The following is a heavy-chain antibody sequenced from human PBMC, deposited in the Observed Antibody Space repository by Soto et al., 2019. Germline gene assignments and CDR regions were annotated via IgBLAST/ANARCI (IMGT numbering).Heavy chain of an antibody. CDR1: GYTFTGYY. Sequence: ASVKVSCKASGYTFTGYYMHWVRQAPGQGLEWMGWINPNSGGTNYAQKFQGRVTMTRDTSISTAYMELSRLRSDDTAVYYCAREQLELRYYYYYGMDVWGQGTTVTVSS. CDR3: AREQLELRYYYYYGMDV. D-gene: IGHD1-7*01. J-gene: IGHJ6*02. CDR2: INPNSGGT. V-gene: IGHV1-2*02.